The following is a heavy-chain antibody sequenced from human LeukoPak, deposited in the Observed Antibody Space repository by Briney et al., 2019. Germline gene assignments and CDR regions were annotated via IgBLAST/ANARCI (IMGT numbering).Heavy chain of an antibody. CDR3: TRSYYDSSGYYVLFDC. D-gene: IGHD3-22*01. CDR1: GFTFSGSA. V-gene: IGHV3-73*01. CDR2: IRSKANSYAT. Sequence: HPGGSLRLSCAASGFTFSGSAMHWVRQASGKGLEWVGRIRSKANSYATAYAASVKGRFTISRDDSKNTAHLQMNSLKTEDTAVYYCTRSYYDSSGYYVLFDCWGQGTLVTVSS. J-gene: IGHJ4*02.